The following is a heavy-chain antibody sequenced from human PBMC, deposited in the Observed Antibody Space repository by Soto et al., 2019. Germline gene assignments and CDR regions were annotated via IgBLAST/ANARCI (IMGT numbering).Heavy chain of an antibody. Sequence: EVQLVESGGGLVKPGGTLRLSCAASEFTFSNAWMSWVRQAPGKGLEWVGRIKSKTDGGTTDYAAPVKGRFTISRDDSKNTLHLQMNSLKTEDTAVYYCTTERTVSPLDNLGSYWGQGTLVTVSS. CDR2: IKSKTDGGTT. V-gene: IGHV3-15*01. J-gene: IGHJ4*02. CDR3: TTERTVSPLDNLGSY. CDR1: EFTFSNAW. D-gene: IGHD2-2*03.